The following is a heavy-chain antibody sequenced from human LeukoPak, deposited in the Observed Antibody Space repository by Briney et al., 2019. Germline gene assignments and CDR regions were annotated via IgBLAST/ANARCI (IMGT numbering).Heavy chain of an antibody. Sequence: PWGSLRLSCAASGFTFSSYGMHWGRQAPGKGLEGVAVISYDGSNKYYADSVKGRFTISRDNSKNTLYLQMNSLRAEDTAVYYCAKGGIAARPGYGMDVWGQGTTVTVSS. CDR2: ISYDGSNK. V-gene: IGHV3-30*18. J-gene: IGHJ6*02. D-gene: IGHD6-6*01. CDR3: AKGGIAARPGYGMDV. CDR1: GFTFSSYG.